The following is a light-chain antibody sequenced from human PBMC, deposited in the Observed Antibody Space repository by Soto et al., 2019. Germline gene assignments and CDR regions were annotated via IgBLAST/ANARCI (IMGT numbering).Light chain of an antibody. J-gene: IGLJ3*02. V-gene: IGLV2-8*01. CDR3: SSCAGSNHLV. CDR2: EVT. CDR1: SSDVGGYNY. Sequence: QSALTQPPSASGSPGQSVTISCTGSSSDVGGYNYVSWYQQFPGKAPKLMIFEVTKRPSGVPDRFSGSKSGNTASLTVSGLQAEDEADYYCSSCAGSNHLVFGGGTKVTVL.